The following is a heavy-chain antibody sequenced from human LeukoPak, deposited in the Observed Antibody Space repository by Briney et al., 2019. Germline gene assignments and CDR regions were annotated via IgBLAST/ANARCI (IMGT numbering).Heavy chain of an antibody. D-gene: IGHD3-16*01. CDR2: ISYSGTT. CDR1: GGSINSYY. V-gene: IGHV4-59*12. J-gene: IGHJ4*02. CDR3: ARGSWGFDY. Sequence: SETLSLTCTVSGGSINSYYWSWIRQPPGKGLEWIGYISYSGTTSYDPSLKSRVTMSLDTSKNQFSLKLSSVTAADTAVYYCARGSWGFDYWGQGTLVTVSS.